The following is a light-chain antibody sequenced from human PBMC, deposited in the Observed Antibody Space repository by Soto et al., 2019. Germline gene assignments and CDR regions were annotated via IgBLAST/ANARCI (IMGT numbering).Light chain of an antibody. CDR3: AAWDDSRNGVV. Sequence: QSVLTQSPSASGTPGQRVTISCSGSFSNIGSNTVNWYEQLPGTAPKLLIYSNNQRPSGVPDRISGTKSGTSASLAIRGLQSDDEADYYCAAWDDSRNGVVFGGGTKLTVL. V-gene: IGLV1-44*01. J-gene: IGLJ2*01. CDR2: SNN. CDR1: FSNIGSNT.